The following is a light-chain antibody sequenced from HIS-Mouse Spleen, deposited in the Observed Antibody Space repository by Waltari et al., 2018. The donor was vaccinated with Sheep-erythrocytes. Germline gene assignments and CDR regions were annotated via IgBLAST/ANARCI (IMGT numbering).Light chain of an antibody. CDR1: KLGDKY. CDR3: QAWDSSTYV. Sequence: SYELTQPPSVSVSPGQTASITCSGDKLGDKYACWYQQKPGQSPVLVIYQDSKRPSGGPERFSGYNSGNTATLTISGTQAMDEADYYCQAWDSSTYVFGTGTKVTVL. J-gene: IGLJ1*01. V-gene: IGLV3-1*01. CDR2: QDS.